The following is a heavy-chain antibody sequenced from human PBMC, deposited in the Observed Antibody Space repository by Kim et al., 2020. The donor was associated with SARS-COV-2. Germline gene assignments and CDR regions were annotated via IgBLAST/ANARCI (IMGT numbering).Heavy chain of an antibody. V-gene: IGHV2-5*02. D-gene: IGHD2-15*01. CDR1: GFSLSTSGVG. CDR2: IYWDDDK. Sequence: SGPTLVKPTQTLTLTCTFSGFSLSTSGVGVGWIRQPPGKALEWLALIYWDDDKRYSPSLKSRLTITKDTSKNQVVLTMTNMDPVDTATYYCATVVVAATGIGWNDHFDYWGQGTLVTVSS. CDR3: ATVVVAATGIGWNDHFDY. J-gene: IGHJ4*02.